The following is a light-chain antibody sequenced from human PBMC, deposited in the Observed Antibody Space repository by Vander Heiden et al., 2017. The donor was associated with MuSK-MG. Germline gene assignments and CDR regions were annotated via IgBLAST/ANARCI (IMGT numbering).Light chain of an antibody. Sequence: SSELTQDPAVSVALGQTARITCQGDSLRSYYASWYQQKPGQAPVLVIFGKNNRPSGIPDRFSGSTSGTTASLTITGALAEDEADYYCNSRDSSGHHRFGGGTKMTVL. J-gene: IGLJ2*01. V-gene: IGLV3-19*01. CDR1: SLRSYY. CDR2: GKN. CDR3: NSRDSSGHHR.